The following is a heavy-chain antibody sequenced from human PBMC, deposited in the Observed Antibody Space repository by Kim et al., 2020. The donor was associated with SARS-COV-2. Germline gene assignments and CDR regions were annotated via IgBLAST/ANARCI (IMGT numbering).Heavy chain of an antibody. D-gene: IGHD6-19*01. V-gene: IGHV3-9*01. CDR3: AKEPRARFGSVNKWFDP. J-gene: IGHJ5*02. CDR1: GFTFDDYA. Sequence: GGSLRLSCEGSGFTFDDYAMHWVRQGPGKGLEWVSGIDWNSGNNGYADSVKGRFTISRDNGKNSLYLQMNRLRPEDTALYYCAKEPRARFGSVNKWFDPWGEGTLVTVSS. CDR2: IDWNSGNN.